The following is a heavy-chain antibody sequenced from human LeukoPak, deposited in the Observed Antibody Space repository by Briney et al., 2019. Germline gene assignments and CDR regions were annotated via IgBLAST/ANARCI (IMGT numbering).Heavy chain of an antibody. CDR3: ARDCHYGSGSYCSDAFDI. J-gene: IGHJ3*02. D-gene: IGHD3-10*01. CDR1: GFTFRGYC. CDR2: IWYDGSNK. Sequence: PGRSLRLSCAASGFTFRGYCMHWVRQAPGKGLEWVANIWYDGSNKYYADSVTGRFTISRDNSKNTLYLQMNSLRAENTAVYYCARDCHYGSGSYCSDAFDIWGEGTMVTVSS. V-gene: IGHV3-33*01.